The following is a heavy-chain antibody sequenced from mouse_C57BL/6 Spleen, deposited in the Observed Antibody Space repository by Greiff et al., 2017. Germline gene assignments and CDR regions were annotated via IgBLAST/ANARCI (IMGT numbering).Heavy chain of an antibody. V-gene: IGHV1-55*01. Sequence: QVHVKQPGAELVKPGASVKMSCKASGYTFTSYWITWVKQRPGQGLEWIGDIYPGSGSTNYNEKFKSKATLTVDTSSSTAYMQLSSLTSEDSAVYYCARRIYYYGSSPDYWGQGTTLTVSS. CDR1: GYTFTSYW. CDR2: IYPGSGST. CDR3: ARRIYYYGSSPDY. D-gene: IGHD1-1*01. J-gene: IGHJ2*01.